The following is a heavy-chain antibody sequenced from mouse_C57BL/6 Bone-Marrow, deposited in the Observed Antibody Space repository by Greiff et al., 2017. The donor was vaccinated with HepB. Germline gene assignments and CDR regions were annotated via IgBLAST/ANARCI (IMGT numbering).Heavy chain of an antibody. V-gene: IGHV8-8*01. CDR2: IWWDDDK. D-gene: IGHD1-1*01. Sequence: QVTLKVSGPGILQPSQTLSLTCSFSGFSLSTFGMGVGWIRQPSGKGLEWLAHIWWDDDKYFNPSLKSRLTISKDTSKNQVFLKIANVDTADTATYYCARIPNYCGSSPSYWYFDVWGTGTTVTVSS. CDR3: ARIPNYCGSSPSYWYFDV. CDR1: GFSLSTFGMG. J-gene: IGHJ1*03.